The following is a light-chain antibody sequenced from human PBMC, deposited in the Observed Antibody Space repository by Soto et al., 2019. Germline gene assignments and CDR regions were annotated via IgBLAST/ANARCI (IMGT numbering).Light chain of an antibody. Sequence: PGERVTLSCRASQSVSSNYLTWYQQKPGQAPRLLIYGASTRATSIPARFSGSGSGTDFTLTISSLQPEDFAVYCCQQDYNRLTFGGGTKVEIK. CDR2: GAS. CDR1: QSVSSNY. V-gene: IGKV3D-7*01. CDR3: QQDYNRLT. J-gene: IGKJ4*01.